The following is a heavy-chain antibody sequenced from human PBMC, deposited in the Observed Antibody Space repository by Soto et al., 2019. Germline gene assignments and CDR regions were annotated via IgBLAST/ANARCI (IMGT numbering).Heavy chain of an antibody. CDR3: ARKDSSGYYEFIDY. CDR2: IWYDGSNK. J-gene: IGHJ4*02. Sequence: GGSLRLSCAASGFTFSSYGMHWVRHAPGKGLEWVAVIWYDGSNKYYADSVKGRFTISRDNSKNTLYLQMNSLRAEDTAVYYCARKDSSGYYEFIDYWGQGTLVTVSS. V-gene: IGHV3-33*01. CDR1: GFTFSSYG. D-gene: IGHD3-22*01.